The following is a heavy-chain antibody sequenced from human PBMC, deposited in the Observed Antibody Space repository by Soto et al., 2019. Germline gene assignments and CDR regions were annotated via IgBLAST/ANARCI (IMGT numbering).Heavy chain of an antibody. CDR3: AKDATLGYCSGGSCHPVI. V-gene: IGHV3-23*01. CDR1: GFTFSSYA. Sequence: GGSLRLSCAASGFTFSSYAMSWVRQAPGKGLEWVSAISGSGGSTYYADSVKGRFTISRDNSKNTLYLQMNSLRAEDTAVYYCAKDATLGYCSGGSCHPVIGGQGTLVTVSS. CDR2: ISGSGGST. D-gene: IGHD2-15*01. J-gene: IGHJ4*02.